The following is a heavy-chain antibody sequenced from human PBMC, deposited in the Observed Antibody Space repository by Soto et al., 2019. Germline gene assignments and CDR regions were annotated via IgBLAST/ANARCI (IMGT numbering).Heavy chain of an antibody. D-gene: IGHD3-10*01. CDR3: ARGYGRNFDY. J-gene: IGHJ4*02. Sequence: QVQLQQWGAGLLKPSETLSLTCAVYGGSFSGYYWSWILQPPGKGLEWLGEVNHSGSTNYNPSLMSRVTISVDTSKYQFSLKLSSVTAADTAVSYCARGYGRNFDYWGQGTLVTASS. V-gene: IGHV4-34*01. CDR1: GGSFSGYY. CDR2: VNHSGST.